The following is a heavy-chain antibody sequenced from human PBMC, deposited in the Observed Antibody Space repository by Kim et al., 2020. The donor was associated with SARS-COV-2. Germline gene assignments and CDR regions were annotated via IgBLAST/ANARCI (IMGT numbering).Heavy chain of an antibody. CDR3: ARDPIFSYGDYDAFDI. Sequence: GGSLRLSCTASGFTVSSNYMSWVRQAPGKGLEWVSVIYSGGSTYYADSVKGRFTISRDNSKNTLYLQMNSLRAEDTAVYYCARDPIFSYGDYDAFDIWGQGTMVTVSS. V-gene: IGHV3-53*01. J-gene: IGHJ3*02. D-gene: IGHD4-17*01. CDR2: IYSGGST. CDR1: GFTVSSNY.